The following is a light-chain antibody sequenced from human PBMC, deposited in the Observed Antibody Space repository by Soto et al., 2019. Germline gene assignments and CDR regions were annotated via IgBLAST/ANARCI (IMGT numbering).Light chain of an antibody. CDR2: AAS. Sequence: DFQVTQSPSSLSASVGDRVTITCRASQSISKSLNWYQQKPGKAPELLIYAASTLQSGVPSRFSGSGSATDFALTITSLQPEDFAVYFCQQYNHWPTFGQGTRLEIK. CDR1: QSISKS. V-gene: IGKV1-39*01. CDR3: QQYNHWPT. J-gene: IGKJ5*01.